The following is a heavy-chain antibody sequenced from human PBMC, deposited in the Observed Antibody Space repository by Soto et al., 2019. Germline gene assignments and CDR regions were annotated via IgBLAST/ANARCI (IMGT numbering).Heavy chain of an antibody. CDR3: ASLLSGYSYGGY. CDR1: GGTFSSYS. D-gene: IGHD3-3*01. CDR2: IIPIFDTP. J-gene: IGHJ4*02. Sequence: QVQLVQSGAEVKKPGSSVKVSCKASGGTFSSYSIDWVRQAPGQGLEWMGGIIPIFDTPSYAQKFQGRVTITADASTSTSYMELSSLRSDDTAVYYCASLLSGYSYGGYWGQGTLVTVSS. V-gene: IGHV1-69*01.